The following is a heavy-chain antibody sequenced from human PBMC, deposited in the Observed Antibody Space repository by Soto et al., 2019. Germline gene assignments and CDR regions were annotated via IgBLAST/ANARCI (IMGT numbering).Heavy chain of an antibody. CDR2: ISYDGSNK. J-gene: IGHJ4*02. D-gene: IGHD1-26*01. V-gene: IGHV3-30-3*01. CDR3: ARGGGSYYGVLDY. CDR1: GFTFSSYA. Sequence: QVQLVESGGGVVQPGRSLRLSCAASGFTFSSYAMHWVRQAPGKGLEWVAVISYDGSNKYYADSVKGRFTISRDNSKNTLYLQMNSLRAEDTAVYYCARGGGSYYGVLDYWGQGTLVTVSS.